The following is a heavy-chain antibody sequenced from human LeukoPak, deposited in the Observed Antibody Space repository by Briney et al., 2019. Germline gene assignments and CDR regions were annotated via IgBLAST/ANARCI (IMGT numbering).Heavy chain of an antibody. CDR2: INPNSGDT. D-gene: IGHD3-10*01. V-gene: IGHV1-18*04. Sequence: GASVKVSCKASGYTFTGYYIHWVRQAPGQGLEWMGSINPNSGDTNYAQKLQGRVTMTTDTSTSTAYMELRSLRSDDTAVYYCARDPPNIAMVRGVIRFDYWGQGTLVTVSS. CDR3: ARDPPNIAMVRGVIRFDY. CDR1: GYTFTGYY. J-gene: IGHJ4*02.